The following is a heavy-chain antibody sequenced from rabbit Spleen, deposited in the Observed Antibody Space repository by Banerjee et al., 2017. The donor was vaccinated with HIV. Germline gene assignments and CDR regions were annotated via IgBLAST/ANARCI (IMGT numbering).Heavy chain of an antibody. CDR3: ARDLVGVIGWNFYL. J-gene: IGHJ4*01. Sequence: QEQLVESGGDLVKPGASLTLTCKTSGLDFSSSYWICWVRQAPGKGLEWIACINASTGKPVYATWASGRFTISRTSSTTVTLRMTSLTAADRATYFCARDLVGVIGWNFYLWGQGTLVTVS. CDR1: GLDFSSSYW. V-gene: IGHV1S45*01. D-gene: IGHD1-1*01. CDR2: INASTGKP.